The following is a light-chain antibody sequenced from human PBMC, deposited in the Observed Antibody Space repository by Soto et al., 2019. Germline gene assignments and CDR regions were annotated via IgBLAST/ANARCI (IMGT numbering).Light chain of an antibody. Sequence: EIVLPQSPGTLSLSPGERATLSCRASQSVSSSYLAWYQQKPGQAPRLLIYGASSRATGIPDRFSGSGSGADFTLTIRRLEPEEFAVYYCQQYGSSPKTCGQGTKVDIK. CDR2: GAS. V-gene: IGKV3-20*01. CDR1: QSVSSSY. J-gene: IGKJ1*01. CDR3: QQYGSSPKT.